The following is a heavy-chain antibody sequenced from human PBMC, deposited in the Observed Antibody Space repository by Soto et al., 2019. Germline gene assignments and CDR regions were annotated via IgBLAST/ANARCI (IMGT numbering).Heavy chain of an antibody. CDR3: ARDPRIYSSSLRFAPGYWFDS. CDR1: GYTFTSYG. D-gene: IGHD6-6*01. Sequence: ASVKVSCKASGYTFTSYGISWVRQAPGQGLEWMGWISAYNGNTNYAQKLQGRVTMTTDTSTSTAYMELRSLRSDDTAVYYCARDPRIYSSSLRFAPGYWFDSWGQGTLVTVSS. CDR2: ISAYNGNT. J-gene: IGHJ5*01. V-gene: IGHV1-18*01.